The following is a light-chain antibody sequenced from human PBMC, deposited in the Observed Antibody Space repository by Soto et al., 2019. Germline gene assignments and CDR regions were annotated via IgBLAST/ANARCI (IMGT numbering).Light chain of an antibody. CDR3: LEWEATGDQVV. V-gene: IGLV3-21*01. CDR1: NVGSRS. J-gene: IGLJ2*01. Sequence: SSELTQPPSVSVAPGETARISCGGNNVGSRSVHWYQQKPGQAPFLVIYYDSDRPSGIPERFSGSNSGNTATLIISRVEAGDEADYYCLEWEATGDQVVFGGGTKLTVL. CDR2: YDS.